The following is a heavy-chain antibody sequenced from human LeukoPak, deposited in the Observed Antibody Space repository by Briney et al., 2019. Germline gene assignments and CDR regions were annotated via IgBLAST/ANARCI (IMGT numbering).Heavy chain of an antibody. D-gene: IGHD4-17*01. V-gene: IGHV3-23*01. Sequence: GGSLRLSCAAPGFTFSSYAMSWVRQAPGKGLEWVSAISGSGGSTYYADSVKGRFTISRDNSKNTLYLQMNSLRAEGTAVYYCAKAHDYGDHLFDYWGQGTLVTVSS. CDR1: GFTFSSYA. CDR2: ISGSGGST. CDR3: AKAHDYGDHLFDY. J-gene: IGHJ4*02.